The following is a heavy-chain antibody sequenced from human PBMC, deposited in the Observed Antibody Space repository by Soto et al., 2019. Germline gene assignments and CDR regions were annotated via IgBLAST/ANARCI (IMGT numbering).Heavy chain of an antibody. CDR3: ARQANCSSTSCYVYYYYGMDV. CDR2: IYPGDSDT. J-gene: IGHJ6*02. Sequence: SGYSFTSYWIGWVRQMPGKGLEWMGIIYPGDSDTRYSPSFQGQVTISADKSISTAYLQWSSLKASDTAMYYCARQANCSSTSCYVYYYYGMDVWGQGTTVTVSS. V-gene: IGHV5-51*01. D-gene: IGHD2-2*01. CDR1: GYSFTSYW.